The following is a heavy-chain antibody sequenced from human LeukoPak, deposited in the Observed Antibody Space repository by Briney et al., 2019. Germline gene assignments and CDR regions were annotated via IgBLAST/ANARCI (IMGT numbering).Heavy chain of an antibody. V-gene: IGHV3-11*01. CDR3: ARDTYYYDSSGPDAFDI. D-gene: IGHD3-22*01. CDR2: ISSSGSTI. Sequence: GGPLRLSCAASGFTFSDYYMSWIRQAPGKGLEGVSYISSSGSTIYYADSVKGRFTISRDNAKNSLYLQMNSLRAEDTAVYYCARDTYYYDSSGPDAFDIWGQGTMVTVSS. J-gene: IGHJ3*02. CDR1: GFTFSDYY.